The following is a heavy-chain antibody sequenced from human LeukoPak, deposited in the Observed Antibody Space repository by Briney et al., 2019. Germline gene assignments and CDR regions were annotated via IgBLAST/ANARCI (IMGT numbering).Heavy chain of an antibody. V-gene: IGHV1-8*01. J-gene: IGHJ6*02. Sequence: ASVKVSCKASGYTFTSYDINWVRQATGQGLEWMGWMNPNSGNTGYAQKFQGRVTMTRNTSISTAYMELSSLRSEDTAVYYCASAPKYYGSGSYSYYYYGMDDWGQGTTVTVSS. D-gene: IGHD3-10*01. CDR2: MNPNSGNT. CDR3: ASAPKYYGSGSYSYYYYGMDD. CDR1: GYTFTSYD.